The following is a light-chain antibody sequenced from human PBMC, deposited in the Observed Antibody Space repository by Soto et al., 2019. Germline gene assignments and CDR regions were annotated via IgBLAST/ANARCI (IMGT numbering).Light chain of an antibody. Sequence: QSALTQPASVSGSPGQSITISCTGTSSDVGGYSYVSWYQQHPGKAPKLLIYDVSNRPSGVSNRFSGSKSGNTASLTISGLQAEDADDYYCSSYTSSSTLVVFGGGTKLTVL. V-gene: IGLV2-14*03. CDR3: SSYTSSSTLVV. J-gene: IGLJ2*01. CDR2: DVS. CDR1: SSDVGGYSY.